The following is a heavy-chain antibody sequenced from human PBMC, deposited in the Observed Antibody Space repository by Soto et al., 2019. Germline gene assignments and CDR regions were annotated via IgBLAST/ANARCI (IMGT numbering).Heavy chain of an antibody. V-gene: IGHV4-30-4*01. CDR2: INYSEST. Sequence: SETLSLTCTVSGGSISSGDYYWTWIRQTPGRGLEHIRYINYSESTYYNPSHQSRFTISIDTSKNQFSLKLSSVTAADTAVYCCASGDSTMAFPYYWGQGTLVTVSS. CDR3: ASGDSTMAFPYY. D-gene: IGHD3-10*01. CDR1: GGSISSGDYY. J-gene: IGHJ4*02.